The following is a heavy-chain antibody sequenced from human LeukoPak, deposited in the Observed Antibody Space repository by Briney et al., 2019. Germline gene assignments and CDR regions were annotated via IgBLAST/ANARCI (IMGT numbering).Heavy chain of an antibody. D-gene: IGHD3-9*01. CDR1: GGSISSSSYY. CDR3: ARVGYDILTGYSPYYYYGMDV. V-gene: IGHV4-61*05. Sequence: SETLSLTCTVSGGSISSSSYYWGWIRQPPGKGLEWIGYINYSGSTNYNPSLKSRVTISVDTSKNQFSLKLSSVTAADTAVYYCARVGYDILTGYSPYYYYGMDVWGQGTTVTVSS. CDR2: INYSGST. J-gene: IGHJ6*02.